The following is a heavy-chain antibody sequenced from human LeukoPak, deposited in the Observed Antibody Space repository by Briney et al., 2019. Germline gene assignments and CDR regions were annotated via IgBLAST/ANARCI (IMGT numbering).Heavy chain of an antibody. CDR1: GGTFSSYA. V-gene: IGHV1-69*13. CDR3: ARDRSSGWSQEPYYYGMDV. Sequence: ASVKVSCKASGGTFSSYAISWVRQAPGQGLEWMGGIIPIFGTANYAQKFQGRVTITADESTSTAYMELSSLRSEDTAVYYCARDRSSGWSQEPYYYGMDVWGQGTMVTVSS. CDR2: IIPIFGTA. D-gene: IGHD6-19*01. J-gene: IGHJ6*02.